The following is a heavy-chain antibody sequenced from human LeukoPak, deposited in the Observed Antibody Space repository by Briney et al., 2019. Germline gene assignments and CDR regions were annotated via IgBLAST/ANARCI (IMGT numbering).Heavy chain of an antibody. CDR3: ARDYGTYSYYYGMDV. Sequence: GRSLRLSCAASGFTFSSYAMHWVRQAPGKGLEWVAVISYDGSNKYYADSVKGRFTISRDNSKNTLYLQMNSLRAEDTAVYYCARDYGTYSYYYGMDVWGQGTTVTVSS. V-gene: IGHV3-30-3*01. CDR1: GFTFSSYA. J-gene: IGHJ6*02. D-gene: IGHD2-21*01. CDR2: ISYDGSNK.